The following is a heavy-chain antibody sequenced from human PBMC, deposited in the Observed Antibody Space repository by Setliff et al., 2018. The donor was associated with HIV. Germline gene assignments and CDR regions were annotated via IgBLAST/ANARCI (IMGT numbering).Heavy chain of an antibody. CDR1: GDTFANFW. CDR3: ARGGLAYYPSWHFDF. D-gene: IGHD3-22*01. Sequence: GESLKISCKGSGDTFANFWIGWVRQMPGKGLEWMGVVYPGDSDTRYNPSFQGRVTISADKSINTAYLQWSSLEVSDSAMYFCARGGLAYYPSWHFDFWGRGTLVTVPQ. V-gene: IGHV5-51*01. CDR2: VYPGDSDT. J-gene: IGHJ2*01.